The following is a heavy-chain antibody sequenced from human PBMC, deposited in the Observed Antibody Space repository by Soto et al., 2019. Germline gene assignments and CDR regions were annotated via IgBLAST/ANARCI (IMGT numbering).Heavy chain of an antibody. CDR1: GFTVSSNY. CDR2: IYSGGST. D-gene: IGHD2-21*01. CDR3: ARDVIVEDWLVYFDY. V-gene: IGHV3-53*01. J-gene: IGHJ4*02. Sequence: GGSLRLSCAASGFTVSSNYMGWVRQAPGKGLEWVSVIYSGGSTYYADSVKGRFTISRDNSKNTLYLQMNSLRAEDTAVYYCARDVIVEDWLVYFDYWGQGTLVTVSS.